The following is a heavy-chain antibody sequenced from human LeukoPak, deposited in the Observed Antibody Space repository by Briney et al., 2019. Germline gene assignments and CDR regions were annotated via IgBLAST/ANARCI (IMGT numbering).Heavy chain of an antibody. CDR3: AKDTSYADYYGMDV. Sequence: KPGGSLRLSCAASGFTFSDYYMTWIRQAPGKGLEWVSGISGSGSGTYYVDSVKGRFTISRDNSKNTLYLQMNSLRAEDTAVFYCAKDTSYADYYGMDVWGQGTTVTVSS. V-gene: IGHV3-11*01. CDR1: GFTFSDYY. D-gene: IGHD2-2*01. CDR2: ISGSGSGT. J-gene: IGHJ6*02.